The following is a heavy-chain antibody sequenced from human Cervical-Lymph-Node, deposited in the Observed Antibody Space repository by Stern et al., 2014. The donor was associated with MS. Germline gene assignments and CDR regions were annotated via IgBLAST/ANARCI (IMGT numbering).Heavy chain of an antibody. D-gene: IGHD2-8*01. Sequence: LQLVESGGGVIQPGRSLTLSCAASGFTFSTHGMHWVRQAPGKGLEWVALISYDGTNKYYPDSVKGRFTISRDNSKSTLYLQMNSLRPEDTALYYCAKSAVALMVFAPDSWGQGTLVTVSS. CDR2: ISYDGTNK. V-gene: IGHV3-30*18. J-gene: IGHJ4*02. CDR3: AKSAVALMVFAPDS. CDR1: GFTFSTHG.